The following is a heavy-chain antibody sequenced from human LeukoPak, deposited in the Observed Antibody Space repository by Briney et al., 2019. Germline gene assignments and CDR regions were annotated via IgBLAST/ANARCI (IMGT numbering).Heavy chain of an antibody. CDR1: GFTFSSYS. Sequence: PGGSLRLSCAASGFTFSSYSMNWIRQAPGKGLEWVSSISSSTSYIYYADSVKGRFTISRDNSKNTLYLQMNSLRAEDTAVYYCAKGYYYDSSGYYLAYDFDYWGQGTLVTVSS. V-gene: IGHV3-21*04. J-gene: IGHJ4*02. CDR3: AKGYYYDSSGYYLAYDFDY. CDR2: ISSSTSYI. D-gene: IGHD3-22*01.